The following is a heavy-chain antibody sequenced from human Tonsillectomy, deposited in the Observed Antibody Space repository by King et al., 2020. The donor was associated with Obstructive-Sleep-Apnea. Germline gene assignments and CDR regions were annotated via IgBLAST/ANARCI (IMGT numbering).Heavy chain of an antibody. V-gene: IGHV3-30*02. J-gene: IGHJ4*02. D-gene: IGHD3-22*01. Sequence: VQLVESGGGVVQPGGSLRLSCAPSGFAFSTYGMHWVRQAPGKGLEWVAFIQYDGSKKYYGDSVKGRFTISRDNSKNTLYLQMNSRRAEDTAVYYCARNDSSGGNWGQGTLVTVSS. CDR3: ARNDSSGGN. CDR1: GFAFSTYG. CDR2: IQYDGSKK.